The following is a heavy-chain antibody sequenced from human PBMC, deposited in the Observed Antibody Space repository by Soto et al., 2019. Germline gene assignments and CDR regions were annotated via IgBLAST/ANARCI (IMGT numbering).Heavy chain of an antibody. Sequence: QVQLVQSGAEVKKPGASVKVSCKASGYTFTSYGISWVRQAPGQGLEWMGCISAYNGNTNYAQKLQGRVTMTTDTSTSTAYMELRSLRSDDTAVYYCARSVRDYYGSGSYYMDVWGKGTTVTVSS. CDR2: ISAYNGNT. J-gene: IGHJ6*04. CDR1: GYTFTSYG. CDR3: ARSVRDYYGSGSYYMDV. D-gene: IGHD3-10*01. V-gene: IGHV1-18*01.